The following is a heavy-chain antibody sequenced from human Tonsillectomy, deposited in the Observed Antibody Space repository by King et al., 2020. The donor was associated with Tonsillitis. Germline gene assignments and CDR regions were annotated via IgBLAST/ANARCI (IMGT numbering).Heavy chain of an antibody. D-gene: IGHD3-22*01. CDR2: IYNSGYT. V-gene: IGHV4-59*01. CDR3: ARGNLNYYDSSGLSYFDY. Sequence: QLQESGPGLVKPSETLSLTCTVSGGSISSYYWTWIRPPPGKGLEWIGNIYNSGYTNYNPSLKSRVTISVDTSKNQFSLKLSSVTTADTGVYYCARGNLNYYDSSGLSYFDYWGQGTLVTVSS. J-gene: IGHJ4*02. CDR1: GGSISSYY.